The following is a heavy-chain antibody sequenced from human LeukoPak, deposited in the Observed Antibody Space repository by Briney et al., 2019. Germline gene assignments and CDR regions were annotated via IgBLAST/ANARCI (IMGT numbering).Heavy chain of an antibody. D-gene: IGHD3-22*01. V-gene: IGHV1-69*02. CDR3: ARTNYYDSSGYQGAGTYYYGMDV. CDR1: GYTFIGYY. J-gene: IGHJ6*02. CDR2: IIPILGMT. Sequence: GASVKVSCKASGYTFIGYYMHWVRQAPGQGLEWVGRIIPILGMTTYAQKFQGRVTITADKFTSTAYMELSSLRSDDTAVYYCARTNYYDSSGYQGAGTYYYGMDVWGPGTTVTVSS.